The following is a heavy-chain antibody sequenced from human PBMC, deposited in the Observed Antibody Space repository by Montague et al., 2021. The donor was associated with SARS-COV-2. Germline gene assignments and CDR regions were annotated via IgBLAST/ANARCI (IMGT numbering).Heavy chain of an antibody. Sequence: SETLSLTCTVSGDSVSRSYRNWIRQSPGKGLEWIGNIYYYGSVNYNPSLKSRLSISLDTSKNQLSLTLTSVTAADTATYYCARQMTMVREPFDSWGQGTLVLVSS. J-gene: IGHJ4*02. CDR2: IYYYGSV. D-gene: IGHD3-10*01. V-gene: IGHV4-59*08. CDR1: GDSVSRSY. CDR3: ARQMTMVREPFDS.